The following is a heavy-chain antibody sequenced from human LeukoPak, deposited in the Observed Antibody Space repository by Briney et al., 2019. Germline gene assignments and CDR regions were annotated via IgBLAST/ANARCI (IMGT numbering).Heavy chain of an antibody. CDR2: IRYDGSNK. Sequence: PGGSLRLSCAASGFTFSSYGMHWVRQAPGKGLEWVAFIRYDGSNKYYADSVKGRFTISRDNSKNTLYLQMNSLRAEDTAAYYCAKPHYYDSSGYYHDAFDIWGQGTMVTVSS. CDR1: GFTFSSYG. D-gene: IGHD3-22*01. J-gene: IGHJ3*02. V-gene: IGHV3-30*02. CDR3: AKPHYYDSSGYYHDAFDI.